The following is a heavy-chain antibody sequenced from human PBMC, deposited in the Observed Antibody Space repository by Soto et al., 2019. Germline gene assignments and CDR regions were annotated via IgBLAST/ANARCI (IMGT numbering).Heavy chain of an antibody. CDR1: GGTFSSYA. V-gene: IGHV1-69*13. J-gene: IGHJ5*02. Sequence: SVKVSCKASGGTFSSYAISWLRQAPGQGLEWMGGIIPIFGTANYAQKFQGRVTITADESTSTAYMELSSLRSEDTAVYYCASAEGAVRYYYDSSGYPKWFDPWGQGTLVTVSS. D-gene: IGHD3-22*01. CDR3: ASAEGAVRYYYDSSGYPKWFDP. CDR2: IIPIFGTA.